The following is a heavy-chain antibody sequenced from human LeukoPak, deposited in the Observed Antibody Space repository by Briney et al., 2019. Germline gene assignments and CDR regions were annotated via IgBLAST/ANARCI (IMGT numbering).Heavy chain of an antibody. CDR3: AKADTYYYDSSGYQLDY. Sequence: GGSLRLSCAASGFTFSSYGMHWVRQAPGKGLEWVAVISYDGSNKYYADSVKGRFTISRDNSKNTLYLQMNSLRAEDTAVYYCAKADTYYYDSSGYQLDYWGQGTLVTVSS. D-gene: IGHD3-22*01. CDR1: GFTFSSYG. V-gene: IGHV3-30*18. CDR2: ISYDGSNK. J-gene: IGHJ4*02.